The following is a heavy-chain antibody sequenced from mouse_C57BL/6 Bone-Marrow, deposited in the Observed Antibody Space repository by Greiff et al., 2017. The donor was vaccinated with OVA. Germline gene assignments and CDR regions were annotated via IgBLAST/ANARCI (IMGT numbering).Heavy chain of an antibody. CDR2: INPSSGYT. D-gene: IGHD4-1*01. Sequence: QVQLKESGAELARPGASVKMSCKASGYTFTSYTMHWVKQRPGQGLEWIGYINPSSGYTKYNQKFKDKATLTADKSSSTAYMQLSSLTSEDSAVYYCARLTGDYYAMDYWGQGTSVTVSS. CDR3: ARLTGDYYAMDY. J-gene: IGHJ4*01. CDR1: GYTFTSYT. V-gene: IGHV1-4*01.